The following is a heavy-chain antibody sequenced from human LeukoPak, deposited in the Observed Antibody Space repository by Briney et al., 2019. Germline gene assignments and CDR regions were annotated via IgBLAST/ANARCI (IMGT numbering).Heavy chain of an antibody. J-gene: IGHJ4*02. Sequence: PSETLSLTCAVSGGSISSSNWWSWVRQPPGKGREWIGEIYYSGITNYNPSLKSRVTISVDKSQNQFSLNLSSVTAADTAVYYCARVPVTGILGRNFDYWGQGTLVTVSS. D-gene: IGHD2-21*02. V-gene: IGHV4-4*02. CDR2: IYYSGIT. CDR3: ARVPVTGILGRNFDY. CDR1: GGSISSSNW.